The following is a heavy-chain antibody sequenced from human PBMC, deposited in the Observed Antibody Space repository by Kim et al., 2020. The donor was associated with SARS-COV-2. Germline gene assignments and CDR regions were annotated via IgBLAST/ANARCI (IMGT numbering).Heavy chain of an antibody. Sequence: GGSLRLSCAASGFTFSGSAMHWVRQASGKGLEWVGRIRSKANSYATADAASVKGRFTIPRDESKNTAYLQLNSLKTEYTAVYYCSTASARIDFLRQGTL. J-gene: IGHJ4*02. CDR2: IRSKANSYAT. V-gene: IGHV3-73*01. CDR1: GFTFSGSA. CDR3: STASARIDF.